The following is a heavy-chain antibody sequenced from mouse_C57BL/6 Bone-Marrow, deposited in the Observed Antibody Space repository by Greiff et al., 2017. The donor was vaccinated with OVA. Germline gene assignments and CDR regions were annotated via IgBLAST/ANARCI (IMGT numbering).Heavy chain of an antibody. Sequence: VQLQQSGAELVGPGASVKLSCTASGFNIKDDYMHWVKQRPEQGLEWIGWIDPENGDTEYASKFQGKATITADTSSNTAYLQLSSLTSEDTAVYYCIPYYSDYWGQGTTLTVSS. V-gene: IGHV14-4*01. J-gene: IGHJ2*01. CDR2: IDPENGDT. CDR1: GFNIKDDY. CDR3: IPYYSDY.